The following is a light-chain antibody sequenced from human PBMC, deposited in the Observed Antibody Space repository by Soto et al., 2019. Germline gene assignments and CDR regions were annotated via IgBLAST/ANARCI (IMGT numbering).Light chain of an antibody. V-gene: IGLV2-14*01. J-gene: IGLJ2*01. Sequence: QSALTQPASVSGSPGQSITISCTGTNSDIGAYNYVSWYQHHPGKAPKLIIYEVSNRPSGVSNRFSGSKSGNTASLTISGLQAEDEADYYCSSYTSSGTLVFGGETKVTVL. CDR3: SSYTSSGTLV. CDR1: NSDIGAYNY. CDR2: EVS.